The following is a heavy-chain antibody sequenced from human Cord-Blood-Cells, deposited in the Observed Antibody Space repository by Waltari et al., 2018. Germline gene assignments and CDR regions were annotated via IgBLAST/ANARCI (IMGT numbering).Heavy chain of an antibody. CDR1: GGSFSGYY. Sequence: QVQLQQWGAGLLKPSEPLSLTCAVYGGSFSGYYWSWIRQPPGKGLEWIGEINHSGSTNYNPSLKSRVTISVDTSKNQFSLKLSSVTAADTAVYYCARHVPDYYDSSGYYLDYWGQGTLVTVSS. J-gene: IGHJ4*02. CDR3: ARHVPDYYDSSGYYLDY. CDR2: INHSGST. V-gene: IGHV4-34*01. D-gene: IGHD3-22*01.